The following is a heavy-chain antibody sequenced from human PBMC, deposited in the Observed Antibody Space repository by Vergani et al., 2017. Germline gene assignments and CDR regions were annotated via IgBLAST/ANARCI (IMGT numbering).Heavy chain of an antibody. J-gene: IGHJ5*02. CDR2: IHYSENT. CDR1: FDSIRNLY. D-gene: IGHD6-19*01. CDR3: ASDTHSGQRADR. Sequence: QVQLQESGPGLVKSSETLSLTCSVSFDSIRNLYCNWIRQPPGKGLEWVGTIHYSENTNYNPSLKTRVTISVKTSKNQVSLTLTYVAAADTAVYYCASDTHSGQRADRWGQGILVTVTS. V-gene: IGHV4-59*11.